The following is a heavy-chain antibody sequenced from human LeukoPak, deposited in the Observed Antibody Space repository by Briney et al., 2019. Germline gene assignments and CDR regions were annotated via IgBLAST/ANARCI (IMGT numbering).Heavy chain of an antibody. V-gene: IGHV4-59*12. Sequence: SETLSLTCTVSGGSISSYYWSWIRQPPGKGLEWIGYIYYSGSTNYNPSLKSRVTISVDTSKNQFSLKLSSVTAADTAVYYCARVGDRDWYFDLWGRGTLVTVSS. CDR1: GGSISSYY. CDR3: ARVGDRDWYFDL. CDR2: IYYSGST. J-gene: IGHJ2*01. D-gene: IGHD3-16*01.